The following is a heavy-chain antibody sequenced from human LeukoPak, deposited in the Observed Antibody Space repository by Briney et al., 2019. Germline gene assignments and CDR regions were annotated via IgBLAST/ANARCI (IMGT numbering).Heavy chain of an antibody. CDR3: AKDTAADCWFDP. V-gene: IGHV3-23*01. CDR2: ISGSSAGT. CDR1: GFTFSSYA. J-gene: IGHJ5*02. D-gene: IGHD6-13*01. Sequence: GGSLRLSCAASGFTFSSYAMSWVRQAPGQGLVWVSGISGSSAGTYYADSVEGRFTISRDNSKNTLYLQMNSLRAEDTAVYYCAKDTAADCWFDPWGQGTLVTVSS.